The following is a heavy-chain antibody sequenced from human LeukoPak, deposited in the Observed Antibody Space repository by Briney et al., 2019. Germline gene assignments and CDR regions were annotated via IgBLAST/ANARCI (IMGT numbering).Heavy chain of an antibody. CDR1: GFTFSSYA. V-gene: IGHV3-30*04. Sequence: GGSLRLSCEASGFTFSSYAMHWVRQAPGKGLEWVAVISYDGSNKYYADSVKGRFTISRDNSKNTLYLQMNSLRAEDTAVYYCARDAAPPYCGGDCYSWAFDIWGQGTMVTVSS. CDR2: ISYDGSNK. D-gene: IGHD2-21*02. CDR3: ARDAAPPYCGGDCYSWAFDI. J-gene: IGHJ3*02.